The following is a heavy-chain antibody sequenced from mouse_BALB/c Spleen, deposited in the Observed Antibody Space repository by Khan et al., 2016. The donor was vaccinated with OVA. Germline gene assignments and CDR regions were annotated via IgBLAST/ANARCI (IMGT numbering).Heavy chain of an antibody. CDR2: INYSGNT. CDR3: ARKDYYDYDPFPY. V-gene: IGHV3-2*02. CDR1: GYSITSEYA. Sequence: EVQLEESGPGLVKPSQSLSLTCTVTGYSITSEYAWNWIRQFPGNKLEWMGYINYSGNTKFNPSLKSRTSITRATSKNQFFLQLNSVTNEDTATYYCARKDYYDYDPFPYWGQGTLVTVSA. D-gene: IGHD2-4*01. J-gene: IGHJ3*01.